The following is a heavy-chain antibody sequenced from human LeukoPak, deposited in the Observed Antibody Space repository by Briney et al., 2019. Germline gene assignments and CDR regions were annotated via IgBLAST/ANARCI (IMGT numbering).Heavy chain of an antibody. J-gene: IGHJ5*02. D-gene: IGHD3-22*01. CDR1: GYNFARQW. CDR2: INPGNSDI. V-gene: IGHV5-51*01. CDR3: STRAFSDTSPVA. Sequence: GESLKISCKHCGYNFARQWIGWVRQVPGKGLEWMGIINPGNSDIVYTPSFQGQVTFSADRSTSTVFLQWGSLKASDSAMYYCSTRAFSDTSPVAWGQGTLVTVSS.